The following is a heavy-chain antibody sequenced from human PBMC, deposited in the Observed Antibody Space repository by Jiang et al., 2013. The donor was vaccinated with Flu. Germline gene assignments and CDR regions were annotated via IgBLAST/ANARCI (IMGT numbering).Heavy chain of an antibody. CDR3: ARSYCGGDCYSMFGYSYYGMDV. Sequence: GPGLVKPSETLSLTCTVSSGSISSHYWSWIRQPPGKGLEWIGYIHNSGTTNYNPSLKSRVTISIDTSTNQFSLKLISVTAPDTAVYYCARSYCGGDCYSMFGYSYYGMDVWGQGTTVPVSS. CDR1: SGSISSHY. D-gene: IGHD2-21*02. V-gene: IGHV4-59*08. CDR2: IHNSGTT. J-gene: IGHJ6*02.